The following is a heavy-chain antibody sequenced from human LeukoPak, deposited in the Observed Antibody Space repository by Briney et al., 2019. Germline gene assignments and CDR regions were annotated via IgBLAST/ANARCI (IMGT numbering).Heavy chain of an antibody. CDR1: GGSISSISYY. V-gene: IGHV4-61*02. D-gene: IGHD2-21*01. J-gene: IGHJ3*02. CDR2: IYTSGST. Sequence: NPSETLSLTCTVSGGSISSISYYWSWIRQPAGKGLEWIGRIYTSGSTNYNPSLKSRVTMSVDTSKNQFSLKLSSVTAADTAVYYCARDGRLRVLDAFDIWGQGTMVTVSS. CDR3: ARDGRLRVLDAFDI.